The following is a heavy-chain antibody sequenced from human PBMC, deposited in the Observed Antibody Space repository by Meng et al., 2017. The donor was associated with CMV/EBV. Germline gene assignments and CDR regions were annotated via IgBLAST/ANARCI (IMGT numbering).Heavy chain of an antibody. V-gene: IGHV3-15*01. J-gene: IGHJ1*01. CDR2: IKSKTDGGTT. Sequence: GESLKISCAASGFTFSNAWMSWVRQAPGKGLEWVGRIKSKTDGGTTDYAAPVKGRFTISRDDSKNTLYLQMNSLKTEDIAVYYCTTVSIVVVPAAIGAEYFQHWGQGTLVTVSS. CDR3: TTVSIVVVPAAIGAEYFQH. D-gene: IGHD2-2*01. CDR1: GFTFSNAW.